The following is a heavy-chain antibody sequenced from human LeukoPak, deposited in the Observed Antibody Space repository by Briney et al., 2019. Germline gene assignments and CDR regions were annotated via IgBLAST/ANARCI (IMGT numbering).Heavy chain of an antibody. CDR3: ARHNWGSVFDY. J-gene: IGHJ4*02. CDR2: IYYSGST. CDR1: GGSISSSSYY. D-gene: IGHD7-27*01. V-gene: IGHV4-39*01. Sequence: SETLSLTCTVSGGSISSSSYYWGWIRQPPGKGLEWIGSIYYSGSTYYNPSLKSRVTISVDTSKNQFSLKLSSVTAADTAVYHCARHNWGSVFDYWGQGTLVTVSS.